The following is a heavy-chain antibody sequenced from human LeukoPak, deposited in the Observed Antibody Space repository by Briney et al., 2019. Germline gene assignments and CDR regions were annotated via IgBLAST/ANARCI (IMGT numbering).Heavy chain of an antibody. J-gene: IGHJ4*02. D-gene: IGHD3-16*02. CDR1: GYTFTSYD. CDR3: AIMITFGGVIAPYDY. CDR2: MNPNSGNT. Sequence: GFSVKVSCKASGYTFTSYDINWVRQATGQGLEWMGWMNPNSGNTGYAQKFQGRVTMTRNTSISTAYMELSSLRSEDTAVYYCAIMITFGGVIAPYDYWGQGTLVTVSS. V-gene: IGHV1-8*01.